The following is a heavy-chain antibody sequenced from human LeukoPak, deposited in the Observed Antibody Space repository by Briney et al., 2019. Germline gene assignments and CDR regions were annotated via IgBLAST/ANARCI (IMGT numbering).Heavy chain of an antibody. J-gene: IGHJ4*02. CDR3: ARGVDYYGSGSEGYFDY. CDR2: TRNKANSYTT. D-gene: IGHD3-10*01. CDR1: GFTFSDHY. Sequence: GGSLRLSCAASGFTFSDHYMDWGRQAPGKGLEWVGRTRNKANSYTTEYAASVKGRFTISRDESKNSLYLQMNSLKTEDTAVYYCARGVDYYGSGSEGYFDYWGQGTLVTVSS. V-gene: IGHV3-72*01.